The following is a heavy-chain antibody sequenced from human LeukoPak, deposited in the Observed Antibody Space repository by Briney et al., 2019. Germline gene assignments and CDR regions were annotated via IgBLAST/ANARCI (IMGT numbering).Heavy chain of an antibody. V-gene: IGHV3-48*01. CDR3: AKGSESGGSGTDY. CDR2: ISSSSSNI. Sequence: QAGGSLRLSCAASGFTFSSYSMNWVRQAPGKGLEWVSNISSSSSNINYADSVRGRFTISRDNAKNSLYLQMNSLRVEDTAVYYCAKGSESGGSGTDYWGQGALVTVSS. CDR1: GFTFSSYS. D-gene: IGHD3-10*01. J-gene: IGHJ4*02.